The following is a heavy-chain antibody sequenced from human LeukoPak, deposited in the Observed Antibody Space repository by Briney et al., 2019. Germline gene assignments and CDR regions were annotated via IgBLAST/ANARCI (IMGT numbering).Heavy chain of an antibody. V-gene: IGHV3-73*01. CDR3: TRRSLWFGEGYWFDP. CDR1: GFTFSGSA. CDR2: IRSKANSYAT. Sequence: GGSLRLSCAASGFTFSGSAMHWVRQASGKGLEWVGRIRSKANSYATAYAASVKGRFTISRDDSKNTAYLQMNSLKTEDTAVYYCTRRSLWFGEGYWFDPWGQGTLVTVSS. J-gene: IGHJ5*02. D-gene: IGHD3-10*01.